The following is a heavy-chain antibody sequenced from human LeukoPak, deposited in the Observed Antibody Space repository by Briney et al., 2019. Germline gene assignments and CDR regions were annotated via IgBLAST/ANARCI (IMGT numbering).Heavy chain of an antibody. CDR3: ARDHGSGSYPWSYYFDY. V-gene: IGHV4-30-4*01. CDR1: GGSISSGDYY. D-gene: IGHD3-10*01. CDR2: IYYSGST. Sequence: TSETLSLTCTVSGGSISSGDYYWSWIRQHPGKGLEWIGYIYYSGSTYYNPSLKSRVTISVDTSKNQFSLKLSSVTAADTAVYYCARDHGSGSYPWSYYFDYWGQGTLVTVSS. J-gene: IGHJ4*02.